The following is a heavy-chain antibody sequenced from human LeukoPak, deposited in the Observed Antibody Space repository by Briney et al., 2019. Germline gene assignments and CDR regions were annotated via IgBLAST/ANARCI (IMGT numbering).Heavy chain of an antibody. J-gene: IGHJ4*02. Sequence: GASVKVSCKASGYTFISYGISWVRQAPGQGLEWMGWISAYNGNTNYAQKLQGRVTMTTGTSTSTAYMELRSLRSDDTAVYYCARAKAGYSSGPGGYWGQGTLVTVSS. CDR3: ARAKAGYSSGPGGY. CDR1: GYTFISYG. CDR2: ISAYNGNT. V-gene: IGHV1-18*01. D-gene: IGHD6-19*01.